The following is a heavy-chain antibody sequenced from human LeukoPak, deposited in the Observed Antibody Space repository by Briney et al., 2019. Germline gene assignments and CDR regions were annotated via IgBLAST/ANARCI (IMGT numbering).Heavy chain of an antibody. CDR3: AREGGSYFIDY. CDR2: SYYSGST. Sequence: SETLSLTCAVSGGSISSGGYYWSWIRQHPGKGLEWIGYSYYSGSTYYNPSLKSRVTISVDTSKNQVSLNLTSVTAADTAVYYCAREGGSYFIDYWGQGTLVTVSS. D-gene: IGHD1-26*01. CDR1: GGSISSGGYY. J-gene: IGHJ4*02. V-gene: IGHV4-31*11.